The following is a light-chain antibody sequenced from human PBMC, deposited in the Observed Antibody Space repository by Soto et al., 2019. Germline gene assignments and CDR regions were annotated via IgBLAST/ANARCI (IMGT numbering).Light chain of an antibody. CDR3: QQYGDSPDTDRWT. CDR2: GAS. Sequence: EIVLTQSPGTLSLSPGERASLSCRASQSVRSSSLAWYQQKPVQPPRLLIYGASSRATGIPDRFSGSGSGTDFTLTISRLEPEDFAVYFCQQYGDSPDTDRWTFGPGTKVEIK. CDR1: QSVRSSS. V-gene: IGKV3-20*01. J-gene: IGKJ1*01.